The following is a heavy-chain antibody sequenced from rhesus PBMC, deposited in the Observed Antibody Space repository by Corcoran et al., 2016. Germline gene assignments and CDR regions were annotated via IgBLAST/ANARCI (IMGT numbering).Heavy chain of an antibody. CDR1: GGSISSGYD. CDR3: ARRIAAAGMSFDY. CDR2: IYGSSGST. V-gene: IGHV4-76*01. D-gene: IGHD6-25*01. J-gene: IGHJ4*01. Sequence: QVQLQESGPGVVKPSETLSLTCTVSGGSISSGYDWSWIRQPPGKGLGWIGYIYGSSGSTNYNPSLKNRGTISNAASKNQFSLQLSSVTAADTAVYYCARRIAAAGMSFDYWGQGVLVTVSS.